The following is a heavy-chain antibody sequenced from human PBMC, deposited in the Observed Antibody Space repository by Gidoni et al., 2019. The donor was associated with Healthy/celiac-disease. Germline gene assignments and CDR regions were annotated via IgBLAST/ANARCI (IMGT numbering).Heavy chain of an antibody. CDR2: ISWNSGSI. D-gene: IGHD6-6*01. CDR3: AKVASIAARPHYFDY. J-gene: IGHJ4*02. CDR1: GFNFDDYA. V-gene: IGHV3-9*01. Sequence: EVQLVESGGGLVQPGRSLRLACAASGFNFDDYAMHWVRQAPGKGLEWVSGISWNSGSIGYADSVKGRFTISRDNAKNSLYLQMNSLRAEDTALYYCAKVASIAARPHYFDYWGQGTLVTVSS.